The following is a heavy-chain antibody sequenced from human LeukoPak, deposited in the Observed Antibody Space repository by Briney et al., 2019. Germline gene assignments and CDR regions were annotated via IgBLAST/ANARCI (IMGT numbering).Heavy chain of an antibody. V-gene: IGHV1-8*01. CDR2: VNPNSGDT. CDR1: GYSFNIYE. CDR3: SRGPRFDP. Sequence: ASVKVSCKTSGYSFNIYEIIWVRQATGQGLEWMGWVNPNSGDTDYAQKFQGRLTMTRNTSISTAYMELSGLRLEDTAVYYCSRGPRFDPWGQGTQVTVSS. J-gene: IGHJ5*02.